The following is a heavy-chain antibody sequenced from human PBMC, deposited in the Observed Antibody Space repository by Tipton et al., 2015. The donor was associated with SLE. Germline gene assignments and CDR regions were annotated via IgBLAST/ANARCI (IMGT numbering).Heavy chain of an antibody. D-gene: IGHD2-21*02. Sequence: TLSLTCTVSGVSISSGSYHWSWIRQPAGKGLQWIGRIYSGGSSNYNPSLKGRVTISEDRSENQFSLRLTAVTAADTAVYYCARGMVTWRGAILGVDVWGQGTTVNVSS. J-gene: IGHJ6*02. CDR1: GVSISSGSYH. CDR2: IYSGGSS. CDR3: ARGMVTWRGAILGVDV. V-gene: IGHV4-61*02.